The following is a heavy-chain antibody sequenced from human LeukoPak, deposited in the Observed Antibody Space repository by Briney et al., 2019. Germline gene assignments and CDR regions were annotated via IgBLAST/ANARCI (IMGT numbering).Heavy chain of an antibody. D-gene: IGHD3/OR15-3a*01. CDR3: ARPGLDGDYFDY. CDR1: GASISSYY. CDR2: IYVSGSS. Sequence: PETLSLTCTVSGASISSYYWSWIRQPAGKGLEWIGRIYVSGSSVYNPSLKSRVTISVDTSKNQFSLKLSSVTAADTAVYYCARPGLDGDYFDYWGQGILVIVSS. V-gene: IGHV4-4*07. J-gene: IGHJ4*02.